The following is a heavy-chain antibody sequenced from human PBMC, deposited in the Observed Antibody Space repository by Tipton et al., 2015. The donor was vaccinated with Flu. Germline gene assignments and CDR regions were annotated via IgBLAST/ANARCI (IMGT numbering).Heavy chain of an antibody. V-gene: IGHV4-38-2*02. D-gene: IGHD6-19*01. CDR3: AREAMTSVADTGMGFNWFDP. CDR2: IYHSGHT. J-gene: IGHJ5*02. CDR1: SYSITTEFY. Sequence: LRLSCAVSSYSITTEFYWGWIRQPPGKGLEWIGSIYHSGHTYYNVSLQSRVTMSIDTSKNQFSLKLSSVTATDSAVYYCAREAMTSVADTGMGFNWFDPWGQGTLVTVSS.